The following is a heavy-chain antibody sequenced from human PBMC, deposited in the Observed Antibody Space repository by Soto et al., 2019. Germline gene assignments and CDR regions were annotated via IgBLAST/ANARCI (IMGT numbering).Heavy chain of an antibody. V-gene: IGHV3-30*18. CDR2: ISYDGSNK. CDR3: AKDSEAARGGMDV. CDR1: GFTFSSYG. J-gene: IGHJ6*02. Sequence: VQLVESGGGVVQPGRSLRLSCAASGFTFSSYGMHWVRQAPGKGLEWVAVISYDGSNKYYADSVKGRFTISRDNSKNTLYLQMNSLRAEDTAVYYCAKDSEAARGGMDVWGQGTTVTVSS. D-gene: IGHD6-6*01.